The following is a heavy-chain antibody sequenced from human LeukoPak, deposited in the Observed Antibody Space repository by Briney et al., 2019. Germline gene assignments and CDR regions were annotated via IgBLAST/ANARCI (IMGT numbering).Heavy chain of an antibody. D-gene: IGHD2-2*01. CDR2: INPNSGGT. V-gene: IGHV1-2*02. J-gene: IGHJ6*04. Sequence: GASVKVSCKASGYTFTGYYMHWVRQAPGQGLEWMGWINPNSGGTNYAQKFQGRVTMTRDTSISTAYMELSRLRSDDTAVYYCAREGLGVVVPASMDVWGKGTTVTVSS. CDR3: AREGLGVVVPASMDV. CDR1: GYTFTGYY.